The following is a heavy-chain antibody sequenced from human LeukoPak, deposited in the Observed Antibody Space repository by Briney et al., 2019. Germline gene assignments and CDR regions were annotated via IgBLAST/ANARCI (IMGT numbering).Heavy chain of an antibody. CDR1: GFTFSSYG. V-gene: IGHV3-30*03. Sequence: GRSLRLSCAASGFTFSSYGMHWVRQAPGKGLEWVAVISYDGSNKYYADSVKGRFTISRDNSKNTLYLQMNSLRAEDTAVYYCARVYCSSTSCYIDYWGQGTLVTVSS. J-gene: IGHJ4*02. D-gene: IGHD2-2*02. CDR3: ARVYCSSTSCYIDY. CDR2: ISYDGSNK.